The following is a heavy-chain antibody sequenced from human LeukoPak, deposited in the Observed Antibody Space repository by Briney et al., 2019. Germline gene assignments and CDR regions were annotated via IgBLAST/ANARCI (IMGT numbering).Heavy chain of an antibody. CDR2: ISSDGTYT. D-gene: IGHD1-26*01. CDR3: ARIWDGYSGSDY. Sequence: PGGSLRLSCAASGFTFRDYYMIWMRQAPGKGLEWVSYISSDGTYTNYADSVKGRFTISRDNAKNSVYLQMNSLRAEDTAVYYCARIWDGYSGSDYWGQGTLVTVSS. V-gene: IGHV3-11*06. CDR1: GFTFRDYY. J-gene: IGHJ4*02.